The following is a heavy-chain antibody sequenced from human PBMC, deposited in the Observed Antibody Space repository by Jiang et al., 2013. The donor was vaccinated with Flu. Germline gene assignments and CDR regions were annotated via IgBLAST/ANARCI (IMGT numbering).Heavy chain of an antibody. Sequence: GPGLVKPSETLSLTCAVSGGSISGYYWSWIRQPAGKELEWIGRIYTSGSTNYNPSLKSRITMSVDTSKNQFSLKLSSVTAADTAVYYCARGAYCSGGNCYWYFDYWGQGTLVTVSS. CDR2: IYTSGST. V-gene: IGHV4-4*07. J-gene: IGHJ4*02. D-gene: IGHD2-15*01. CDR1: GGSISGYY. CDR3: ARGAYCSGGNCYWYFDY.